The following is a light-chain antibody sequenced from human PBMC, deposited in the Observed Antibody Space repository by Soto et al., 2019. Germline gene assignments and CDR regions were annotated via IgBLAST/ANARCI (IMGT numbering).Light chain of an antibody. CDR2: GAS. V-gene: IGKV3-20*01. J-gene: IGKJ1*01. CDR3: QQYGSFWT. Sequence: EIVLTQSPGTLSLSPGERATLSCRASQSVSSSYLAWYQQKPGQAPRLLIYGASSRATGIPDRFSGSGSGKDFTLTISRLEPEDFAVYYCQQYGSFWTFGQGT. CDR1: QSVSSSY.